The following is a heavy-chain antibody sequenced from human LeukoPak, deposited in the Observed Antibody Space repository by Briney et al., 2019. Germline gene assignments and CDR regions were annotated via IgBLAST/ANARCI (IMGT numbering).Heavy chain of an antibody. J-gene: IGHJ6*02. D-gene: IGHD3-22*01. CDR2: ISAYNGNT. CDR1: GYTFTSYG. CDR3: ARDLEIVITGDYYYYYGMDV. V-gene: IGHV1-18*01. Sequence: ASVKVSCKASGYTFTSYGISWVRQAPGQGLEWMGWISAYNGNTNYAQKLQGRVTMTTDTSTSTAYMKLRSLRSDDTAVYYCARDLEIVITGDYYYYYGMDVWGQGTTVTVSS.